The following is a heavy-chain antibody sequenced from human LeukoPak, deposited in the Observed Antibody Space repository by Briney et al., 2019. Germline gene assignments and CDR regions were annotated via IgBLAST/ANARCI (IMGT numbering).Heavy chain of an antibody. J-gene: IGHJ3*02. V-gene: IGHV3-23*01. CDR3: AKLLEGMTTVTGDAFDI. D-gene: IGHD4-17*01. Sequence: GGSLRLSCAASGFTFSSYAMSWVRQAPGKGLEWVSAISGSGGGTYYADSVKGRFTISRDNSKNTLYLQMNSLRAEDTAVYYCAKLLEGMTTVTGDAFDIWGQGTMVTVSS. CDR2: ISGSGGGT. CDR1: GFTFSSYA.